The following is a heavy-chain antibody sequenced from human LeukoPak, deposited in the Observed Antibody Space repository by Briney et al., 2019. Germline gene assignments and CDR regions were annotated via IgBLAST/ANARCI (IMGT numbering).Heavy chain of an antibody. D-gene: IGHD1-26*01. CDR2: ISHSGST. CDR1: GDSISSGGYS. CDR3: AKDQRWESPHYLDS. J-gene: IGHJ4*02. Sequence: SETPSLTCTVSGDSISSGGYSWSWIRQPPGKGLEWIGYISHSGSTYYNPSLKSRVTISVDRSKNQFSLKLSSVTAADTAVYYCAKDQRWESPHYLDSWGQGTLVTVSS. V-gene: IGHV4-30-2*01.